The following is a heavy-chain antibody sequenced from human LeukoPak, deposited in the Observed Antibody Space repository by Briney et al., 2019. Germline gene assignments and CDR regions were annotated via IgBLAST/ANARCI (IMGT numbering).Heavy chain of an antibody. Sequence: SETLSLTCAVYGGSFSGYYWSWIRQPPGKGLEWIGEIYHSGSTNYNPSLKSRVTISVDTSKNQFSLKLSSVTAADTAVYYCARGRRYDILTGYYLFDYWGQGTLVTVSS. CDR2: IYHSGST. V-gene: IGHV4-34*01. CDR1: GGSFSGYY. J-gene: IGHJ4*02. CDR3: ARGRRYDILTGYYLFDY. D-gene: IGHD3-9*01.